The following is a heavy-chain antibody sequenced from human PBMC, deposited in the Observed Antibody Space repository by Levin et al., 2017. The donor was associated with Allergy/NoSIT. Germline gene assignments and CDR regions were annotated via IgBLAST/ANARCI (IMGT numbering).Heavy chain of an antibody. Sequence: GGSLRLSCAASGFNFKIYSMDWVRQAPGKGLEWVSSINRDRSHIYYADSVKGRFTISRDDGKDSLYLQMNSLGAEDTALYYCARGRPGTSDAFDIWGQGTMVTVSS. CDR2: INRDRSHI. CDR1: GFNFKIYS. D-gene: IGHD1-26*01. J-gene: IGHJ3*02. CDR3: ARGRPGTSDAFDI. V-gene: IGHV3-21*01.